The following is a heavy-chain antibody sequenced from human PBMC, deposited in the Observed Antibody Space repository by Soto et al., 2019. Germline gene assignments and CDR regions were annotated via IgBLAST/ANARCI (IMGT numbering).Heavy chain of an antibody. CDR2: INHSGST. V-gene: IGHV4-34*01. CDR3: ARGRWLRSAFDY. CDR1: GGSFSGYY. Sequence: SETLSLTCVVYGGSFSGYYWSWIRQPPGKGLEWIGEINHSGSTNYNPSLKSRVTISVDTSKNQFSLKLSSVTAADTAVYYCARGRWLRSAFDYWGPGTLVTVSS. J-gene: IGHJ4*02. D-gene: IGHD5-12*01.